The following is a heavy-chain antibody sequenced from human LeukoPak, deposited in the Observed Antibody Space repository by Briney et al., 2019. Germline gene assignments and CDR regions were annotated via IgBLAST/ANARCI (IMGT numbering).Heavy chain of an antibody. V-gene: IGHV4-59*01. CDR1: CGSISNYY. D-gene: IGHD6-6*01. CDR2: IYYSGST. Sequence: SETLSLTCTVSCGSISNYYWSWIRQPPGKGLEWIGYIYYSGSTKYNPSLKSQVTISVDTYKNQFSLTLRSVTAADTAVYYCARDWGVSARPGYMDVWGKGTTVTVSS. CDR3: ARDWGVSARPGYMDV. J-gene: IGHJ6*03.